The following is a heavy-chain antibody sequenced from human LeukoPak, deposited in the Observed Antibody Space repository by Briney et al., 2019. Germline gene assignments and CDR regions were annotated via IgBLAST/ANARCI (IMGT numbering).Heavy chain of an antibody. CDR2: IYYSGST. Sequence: PSETLSLTCTVSSGSISSYYWSWIRQPPGNGLDWIGYIYYSGSTNYNPSLKSRVTISVDTSKNQFSLKLSSVTAADTAVYYCAREGGYSSGWKGNWFDPWGQGTLVTVSS. V-gene: IGHV4-59*01. D-gene: IGHD6-19*01. CDR1: SGSISSYY. J-gene: IGHJ5*02. CDR3: AREGGYSSGWKGNWFDP.